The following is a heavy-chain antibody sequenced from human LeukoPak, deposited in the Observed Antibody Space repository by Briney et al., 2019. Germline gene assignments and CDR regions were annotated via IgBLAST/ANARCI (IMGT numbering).Heavy chain of an antibody. Sequence: ASVKVSCKASGYTFTGYYMHWVRQAPGQGLEWMGWINPNSGGTNYAQKFQGRVTMTRDTSISTAYMELSRPRSDDTAVYYCASLDCGGDCYSGKNWGQGTLVTVSS. J-gene: IGHJ4*02. CDR1: GYTFTGYY. D-gene: IGHD2-21*02. V-gene: IGHV1-2*02. CDR3: ASLDCGGDCYSGKN. CDR2: INPNSGGT.